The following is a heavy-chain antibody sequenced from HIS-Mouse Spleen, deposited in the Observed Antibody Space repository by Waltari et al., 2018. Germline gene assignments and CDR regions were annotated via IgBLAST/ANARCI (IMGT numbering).Heavy chain of an antibody. CDR1: VGSISRSSYY. V-gene: IGHV4-39*07. Sequence: QLQLQESGPGLVKPSETRSLTCTVSVGSISRSSYYWGWFRQPPGKGLEWIGSIYYSGSTSYNPSLKSRVTISVDTSKNQFSLKLSSVTAADTAVYYCAREIPYSSSWYDWYFDLWGRGTLVTVSS. D-gene: IGHD6-13*01. J-gene: IGHJ2*01. CDR2: IYYSGST. CDR3: AREIPYSSSWYDWYFDL.